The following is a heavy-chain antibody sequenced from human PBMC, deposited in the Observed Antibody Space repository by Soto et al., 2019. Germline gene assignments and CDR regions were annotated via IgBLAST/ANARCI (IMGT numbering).Heavy chain of an antibody. Sequence: PSETLSLTCAVYGGSFSGYYWSWIRQPPGKGLEWIGEINHSGSTNYNPSLKSRVTISVDTSKNQFSLKLRSVTAADTAVYYCARVHVMVVAGSTFDYWGHGTLVTVSS. CDR2: INHSGST. D-gene: IGHD6-19*01. CDR1: GGSFSGYY. J-gene: IGHJ4*01. CDR3: ARVHVMVVAGSTFDY. V-gene: IGHV4-34*01.